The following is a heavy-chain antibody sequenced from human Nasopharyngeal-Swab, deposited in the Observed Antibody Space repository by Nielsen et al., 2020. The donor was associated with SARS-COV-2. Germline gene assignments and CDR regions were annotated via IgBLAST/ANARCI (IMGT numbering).Heavy chain of an antibody. J-gene: IGHJ3*02. CDR1: GFSLSTSGVG. CDR2: IYWDDDK. V-gene: IGHV2-5*02. CDR3: AHRTTVTAFDI. Sequence: SGPTLVKPTQTLTLTCPFSGFSLSTSGVGVGWIRQPPGKALEWLALIYWDDDKRYSPSLKSRLTITKDTSKNQVILTMTNMDPVDTATYYCAHRTTVTAFDIWGQGTMVTVSS. D-gene: IGHD4-11*01.